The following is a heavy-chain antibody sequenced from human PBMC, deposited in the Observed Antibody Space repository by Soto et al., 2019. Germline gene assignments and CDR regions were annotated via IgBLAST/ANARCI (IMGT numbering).Heavy chain of an antibody. D-gene: IGHD6-13*01. V-gene: IGHV5-51*01. Sequence: GESLTISCPSSGYSFSRSWIGWVRQMPGKGLEWMGIIDPNDSQTIYSPSFQGQVTISADKSIDTAYLQWSSLKTSDTAMYYCARHAGNSWKGDYFDYWGQGALVTVSS. CDR1: GYSFSRSW. CDR2: IDPNDSQT. CDR3: ARHAGNSWKGDYFDY. J-gene: IGHJ4*02.